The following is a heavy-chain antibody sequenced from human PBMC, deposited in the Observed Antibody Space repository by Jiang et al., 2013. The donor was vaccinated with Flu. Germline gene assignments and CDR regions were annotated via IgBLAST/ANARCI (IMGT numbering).Heavy chain of an antibody. CDR3: AREGNYYDSSGANWFDP. J-gene: IGHJ5*02. V-gene: IGHV4-4*07. D-gene: IGHD3-22*01. CDR1: GGSISSYY. CDR2: IYTSGST. Sequence: VSGGSISSYYWSWIRQPAGKGLEWIGRIYTSGSTNYNPSLKSRVTMSVDTSKNQFSLKLSSVTAADTAVYYCAREGNYYDSSGANWFDPWGQGTLVTVSS.